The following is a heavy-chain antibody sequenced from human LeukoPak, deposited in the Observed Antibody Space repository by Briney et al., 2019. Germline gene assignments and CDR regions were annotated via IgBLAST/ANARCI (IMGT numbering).Heavy chain of an antibody. CDR2: ISYDGSDT. D-gene: IGHD2-2*01. CDR3: ASARVVEVLATPTALDY. J-gene: IGHJ4*02. CDR1: GFTFSSYA. Sequence: PGRSLRLSCVASGFTFSSYAMHWVRQAPGKGLEWVAIISYDGSDTYYTDSVKGRFTISRDNSKNTLYLQVNSLRVEDTAVYYCASARVVEVLATPTALDYWGQGTLVTVSS. V-gene: IGHV3-30-3*01.